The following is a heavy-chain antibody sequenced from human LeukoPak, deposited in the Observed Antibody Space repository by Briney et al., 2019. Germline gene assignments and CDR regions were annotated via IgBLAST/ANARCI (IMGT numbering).Heavy chain of an antibody. Sequence: GGSLRLSCVASGSTFSDHYMDWVRQAPGKGLEWVARIRNRARGYTTDYAASAKRRFTISRDDSEGSLYLQMNSLQTEDTAVYYCATETKDSSAYYYFDYWGQGALVTVSS. CDR3: ATETKDSSAYYYFDY. J-gene: IGHJ4*02. CDR1: GSTFSDHY. V-gene: IGHV3-72*01. CDR2: IRNRARGYTT. D-gene: IGHD3-22*01.